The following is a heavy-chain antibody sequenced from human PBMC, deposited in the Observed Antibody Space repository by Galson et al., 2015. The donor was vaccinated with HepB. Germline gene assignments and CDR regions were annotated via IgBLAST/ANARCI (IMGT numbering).Heavy chain of an antibody. Sequence: ETLSLTCAVSGGSFSGLYWTWIRQSPDKGLEWIGEINHIGGTNYNPSLKSRPTLSVDTSRKQFSLKLRSLNAADTAVYYCARRGGSRLTATFDLWGQGVVVTVSS. D-gene: IGHD2-15*01. J-gene: IGHJ4*02. CDR2: INHIGGT. CDR1: GGSFSGLY. CDR3: ARRGGSRLTATFDL. V-gene: IGHV4-34*01.